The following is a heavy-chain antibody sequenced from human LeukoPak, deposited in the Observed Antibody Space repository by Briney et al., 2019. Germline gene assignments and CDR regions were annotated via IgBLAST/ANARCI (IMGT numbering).Heavy chain of an antibody. CDR2: INPNSGGT. D-gene: IGHD1-26*01. Sequence: ASVKVSCKASGYTFTGYYMHWVRQAPGQGLEWMGWINPNSGGTNYAQKFQGRVTMTRDTSTSTAYMELSRLRSDDTAVYYCARVIIVGATSSPFDYWGQGTLVTVSS. CDR1: GYTFTGYY. CDR3: ARVIIVGATSSPFDY. V-gene: IGHV1-2*02. J-gene: IGHJ4*02.